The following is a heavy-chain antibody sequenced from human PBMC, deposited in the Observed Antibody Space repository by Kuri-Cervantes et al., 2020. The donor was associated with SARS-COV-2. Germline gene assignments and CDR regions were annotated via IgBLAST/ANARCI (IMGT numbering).Heavy chain of an antibody. V-gene: IGHV1-69*13. CDR2: IIPIFAKA. CDR3: ARGPGLSDSRGYYYFY. D-gene: IGHD3-22*01. J-gene: IGHJ4*02. Sequence: SSVKVSCKASGGTFSSYAISWVRQAPGQGLEWMGGIIPIFAKANYAQKFQGRVTITADQSTSTAYMELSSLRSEDTAVYYRARGPGLSDSRGYYYFYWGQGTLVTVSS. CDR1: GGTFSSYA.